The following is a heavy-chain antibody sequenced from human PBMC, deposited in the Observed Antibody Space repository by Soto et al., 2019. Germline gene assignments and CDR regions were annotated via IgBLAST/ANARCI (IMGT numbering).Heavy chain of an antibody. J-gene: IGHJ4*02. D-gene: IGHD4-17*01. CDR3: ARAATTVTPDY. CDR1: GFTFSSYG. V-gene: IGHV3-33*01. Sequence: GGSLRLSCAASGFTFSSYGMHWVRQAPGKGLEWVAVIWYDGSNKYYADSVKGRFTISRDNSKNTLYLQMNSLRAEDTAVYYCARAATTVTPDYWGQGTLVTVSS. CDR2: IWYDGSNK.